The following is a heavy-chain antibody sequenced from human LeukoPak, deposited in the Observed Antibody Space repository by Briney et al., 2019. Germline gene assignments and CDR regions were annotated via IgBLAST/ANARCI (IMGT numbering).Heavy chain of an antibody. D-gene: IGHD3-3*01. J-gene: IGHJ3*02. CDR3: ARFWSGTHDAFDI. CDR1: GFSFSIYS. V-gene: IGHV3-21*01. Sequence: PGGSLRLSCAASGFSFSIYSMNWVRQAPGKGLEWVSAISGSGGSTYYADSVKGRFTISRDNAKNSLYLQMNSLRAEDTAVYYCARFWSGTHDAFDIWGQGTMVTVSS. CDR2: ISGSGGST.